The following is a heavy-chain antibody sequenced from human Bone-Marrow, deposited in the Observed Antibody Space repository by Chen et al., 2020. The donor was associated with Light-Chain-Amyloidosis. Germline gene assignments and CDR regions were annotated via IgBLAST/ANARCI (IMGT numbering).Heavy chain of an antibody. D-gene: IGHD3-10*01. CDR2: ISTSGNII. CDR3: ARYSGSGSYSP. Sequence: EQLVESGGGVVQPGGSLRLTCVASGFTFSSYEMIWVRQAPGKGLEWVAHISTSGNIIYYADSVKGRFTISRNNAKNSLFLQMNSLRVEDTAVYSCARYSGSGSYSPWGQGTPVTVSS. V-gene: IGHV3-48*03. J-gene: IGHJ4*02. CDR1: GFTFSSYE.